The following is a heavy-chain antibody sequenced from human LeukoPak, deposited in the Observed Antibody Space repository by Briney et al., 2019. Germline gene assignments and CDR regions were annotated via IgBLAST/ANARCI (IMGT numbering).Heavy chain of an antibody. V-gene: IGHV3-74*01. J-gene: IGHJ4*02. Sequence: GGSLRLSCAASGFTFSSYWMHWVRQAPGKGLVWVSRINSDGSSTSYADSVKGRFTISRDNAKNTLFLQMNSLRAEDTAVYYCARHYDGRGSFDYWGQGTLVTVSS. CDR3: ARHYDGRGSFDY. D-gene: IGHD3-22*01. CDR1: GFTFSSYW. CDR2: INSDGSST.